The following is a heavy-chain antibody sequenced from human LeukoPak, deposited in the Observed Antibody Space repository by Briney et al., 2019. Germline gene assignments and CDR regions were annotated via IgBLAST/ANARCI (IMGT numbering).Heavy chain of an antibody. CDR1: GYTFTGYY. Sequence: ASVKVSCKASGYTFTGYYMHWVRQAPGQGLEWMGWINPNSGGTKYAQKFQGRVTMTRDTSISTAYMELSSLTSDDTAVYYCARDQSRITIFGVSSGFDPWGQGTLVTVSS. CDR3: ARDQSRITIFGVSSGFDP. V-gene: IGHV1-2*02. J-gene: IGHJ5*02. D-gene: IGHD3-3*01. CDR2: INPNSGGT.